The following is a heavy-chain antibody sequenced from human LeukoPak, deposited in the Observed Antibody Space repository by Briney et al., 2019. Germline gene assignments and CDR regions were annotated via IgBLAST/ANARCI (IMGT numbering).Heavy chain of an antibody. D-gene: IGHD6-19*01. Sequence: GGSLRLSCAASGFTFSSYAMHWVRQAPGKGLEWVAVISYDGSNKYYADSVKGRFTISRDNSKNTLYLQMNSLRAEDTAVYYCAKLDTLTPKVQRSKAVAPHLDYWGQGTLVTVSS. CDR2: ISYDGSNK. J-gene: IGHJ4*02. V-gene: IGHV3-30*04. CDR3: AKLDTLTPKVQRSKAVAPHLDY. CDR1: GFTFSSYA.